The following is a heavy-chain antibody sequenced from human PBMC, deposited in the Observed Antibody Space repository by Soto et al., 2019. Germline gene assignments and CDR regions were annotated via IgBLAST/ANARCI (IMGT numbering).Heavy chain of an antibody. Sequence: QVQLQQRGAGLLKPSETLSLSCTVYGGSFSNYYWSWIRQPPGRGLELFGEITHTGATNYNPSVQSRVTISVDASENQFSLKLNSVTAADTAVYYCARGLLEFTTYICGYWGQGSRVTVSS. CDR2: ITHTGAT. CDR3: ARGLLEFTTYICGY. CDR1: GGSFSNYY. D-gene: IGHD1-26*01. J-gene: IGHJ4*02. V-gene: IGHV4-34*01.